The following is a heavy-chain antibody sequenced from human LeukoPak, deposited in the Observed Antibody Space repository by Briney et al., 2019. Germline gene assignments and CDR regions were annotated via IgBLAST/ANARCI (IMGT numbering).Heavy chain of an antibody. Sequence: ASVKVSCKASGGTFSSYAISWVRQAPGQGLEWMGRIIPILGIANYAQKFQGRVTITADKSTSTAYMELSSLRSEDTAVYYCARGGWGYDSSRANYFDYWGQGTLVTVSS. J-gene: IGHJ4*02. V-gene: IGHV1-69*04. D-gene: IGHD3-22*01. CDR2: IIPILGIA. CDR1: GGTFSSYA. CDR3: ARGGWGYDSSRANYFDY.